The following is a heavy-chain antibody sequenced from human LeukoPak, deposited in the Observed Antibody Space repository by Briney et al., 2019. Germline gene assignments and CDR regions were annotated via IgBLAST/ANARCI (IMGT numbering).Heavy chain of an antibody. D-gene: IGHD2-15*01. Sequence: SETLSLTCTVSGGSISSSSYYWGWIRQPPGKGLEWIGSIYYSGSTYYNPSLKSRVTISVDTSKNQFSLKLSSVTAADTAVYYCAGAGSGGSCYDYWGQGTLVTVSS. CDR2: IYYSGST. J-gene: IGHJ4*02. CDR1: GGSISSSSYY. V-gene: IGHV4-39*01. CDR3: AGAGSGGSCYDY.